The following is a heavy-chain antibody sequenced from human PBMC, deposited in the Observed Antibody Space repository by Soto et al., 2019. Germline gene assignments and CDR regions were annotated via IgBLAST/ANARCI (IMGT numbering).Heavy chain of an antibody. V-gene: IGHV1-69*02. CDR1: GGTFSSYT. J-gene: IGHJ4*02. CDR2: IIPILGIA. Sequence: EASVKVSCKASGGTFSSYTISWVRQAPGQGLEWTGRIIPILGIANYAQKFQGRVTITADKSTSTAYMELSSLRSEDTAVYYCATPGEAEGAYPPLDYWGQGTLVTSPQ. CDR3: ATPGEAEGAYPPLDY. D-gene: IGHD2-2*01.